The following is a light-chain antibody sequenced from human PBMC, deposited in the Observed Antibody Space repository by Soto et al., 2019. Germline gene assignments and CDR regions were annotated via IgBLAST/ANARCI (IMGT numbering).Light chain of an antibody. CDR2: AAS. Sequence: DIQMTQSPSSLSASVGDRVNITCRPSQSISSYLNWYQQKPGKAPKLLIYAASSLQSGVPSRFSGSGSGTDFTLTISSLQPEDFATYYCQQSYSTPQLTFGGGTKVEIK. CDR1: QSISSY. J-gene: IGKJ4*01. CDR3: QQSYSTPQLT. V-gene: IGKV1-39*01.